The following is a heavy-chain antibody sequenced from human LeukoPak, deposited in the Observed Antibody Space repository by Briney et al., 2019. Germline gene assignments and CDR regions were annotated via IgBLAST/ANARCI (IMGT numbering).Heavy chain of an antibody. CDR1: GFTFRSYE. J-gene: IGHJ4*02. Sequence: GGSLRLSCAASGFTFRSYEMHWVRLAPGKGLTWVSRINSDGTKTDYADSVKGRFTISRDNSKSTLYLQMNSLRAEDTAIYYCASLDPFDYWGQGTLVTVSS. V-gene: IGHV3-74*01. CDR2: INSDGTKT. CDR3: ASLDPFDY.